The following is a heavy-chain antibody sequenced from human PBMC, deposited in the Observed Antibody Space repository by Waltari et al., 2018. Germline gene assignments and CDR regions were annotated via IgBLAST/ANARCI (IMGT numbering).Heavy chain of an antibody. V-gene: IGHV4-39*01. D-gene: IGHD1-26*01. CDR3: ARTYSGDYEFWFDP. J-gene: IGHJ5*02. CDR2: IYYSGNT. Sequence: QLQLQESGTGLVKASETLSLTCDVSGGSISRIKYNWGWLRQTPGKGLEWIASIYYSGNTYYNPSLKSRVTISVDTSKNQFSLRLSSVTAADTAVYYCARTYSGDYEFWFDPWGQGTLVTVSS. CDR1: GGSISRIKYN.